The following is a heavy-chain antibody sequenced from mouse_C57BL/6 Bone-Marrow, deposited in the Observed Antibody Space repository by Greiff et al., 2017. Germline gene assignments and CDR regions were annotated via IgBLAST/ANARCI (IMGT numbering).Heavy chain of an antibody. V-gene: IGHV2-2*01. CDR2: IWSGGST. CDR1: GFSFTSYG. J-gene: IGHJ3*01. Sequence: QVQLKQSGPGLVQPSQSLSITCTVSGFSFTSYGVHWVRQSPGKGLEWLGVIWSGGSTDYNAAFISSLSISKDNSTSQVFFKMNSLQADDTAIYYCARKYYGSSHGFAYWGQGTLVTVSA. D-gene: IGHD1-1*01. CDR3: ARKYYGSSHGFAY.